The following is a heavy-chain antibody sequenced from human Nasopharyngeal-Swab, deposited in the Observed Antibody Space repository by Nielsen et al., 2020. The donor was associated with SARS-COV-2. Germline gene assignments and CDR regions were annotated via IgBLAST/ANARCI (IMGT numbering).Heavy chain of an antibody. J-gene: IGHJ6*02. CDR2: ISYDGSNK. V-gene: IGHV3-30*03. D-gene: IGHD6-19*01. CDR3: ARDKFWGQWYYYGMDV. Sequence: GGSLRLSCAASGFTFSSYGMHWVRQAPGKGLEWVAVISYDGSNKYYADSVKGRFTISRDNSKNTLYLQMNSLRAEDTAVYYCARDKFWGQWYYYGMDVWGQGTTVTVSS. CDR1: GFTFSSYG.